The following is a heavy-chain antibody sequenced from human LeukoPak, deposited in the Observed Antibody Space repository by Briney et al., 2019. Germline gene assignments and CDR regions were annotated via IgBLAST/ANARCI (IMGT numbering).Heavy chain of an antibody. V-gene: IGHV4-38-2*01. CDR2: IYHTGGT. J-gene: IGHJ4*02. CDR1: GYSISSGYY. Sequence: SETLSLTCAVSGYSISSGYYWGWIRQPPGKGLEWVGNIYHTGGTYYNPSLKGRVTISGDTSKNQFSLKLSSVTAADTAVYYCARCQHYFDSSAYPRPYYFDYWGRGTLVTVSS. D-gene: IGHD3-22*01. CDR3: ARCQHYFDSSAYPRPYYFDY.